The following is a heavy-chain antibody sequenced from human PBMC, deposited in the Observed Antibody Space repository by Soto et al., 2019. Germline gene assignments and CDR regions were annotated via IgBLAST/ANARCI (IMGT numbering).Heavy chain of an antibody. CDR2: IYHSGST. V-gene: IGHV4-30-2*01. D-gene: IGHD3-3*01. CDR3: VRGDPYDFWSAQYGMDA. CDR1: GGSISSGGYS. Sequence: PSETLSLTCAVSGGSISSGGYSWSWIRQPPGKGLEWIGYIYHSGSTYYNPSLKSRVTISVDTSKNQFSLKLSSVTAADTAVYYCVRGDPYDFWSAQYGMDAWGQGTTVTLSS. J-gene: IGHJ6*02.